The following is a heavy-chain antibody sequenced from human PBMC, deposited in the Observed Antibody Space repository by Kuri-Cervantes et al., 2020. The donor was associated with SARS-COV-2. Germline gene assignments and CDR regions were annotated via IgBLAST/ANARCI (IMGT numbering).Heavy chain of an antibody. CDR1: GFTFSDYY. V-gene: IGHV3-11*04. J-gene: IGHJ4*02. CDR3: ARESLGYDSSWFDY. CDR2: ISSSGSTM. Sequence: GGSLRLSCTASGFTFSDYYMSWIRQAPGKGLEWVSYISSSGSTMYYADSVKGRFTISRDNSKNTLYLQMNSLRAEDTAVYYCARESLGYDSSWFDYWGQGTLVTVSS. D-gene: IGHD3-22*01.